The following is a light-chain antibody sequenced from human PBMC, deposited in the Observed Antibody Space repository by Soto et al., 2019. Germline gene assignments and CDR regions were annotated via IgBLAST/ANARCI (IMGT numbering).Light chain of an antibody. Sequence: QSALTQPASVSGSPGQSITISCTGTSSDVGNYNLVSWYQHHPGKAPKMMLYEGIKRPSGVSNRISGSKSGDTASLTISGLQAEDEADYYCCAYVGSSNSVVFGRGTKVTVL. V-gene: IGLV2-23*01. CDR3: CAYVGSSNSVV. CDR2: EGI. J-gene: IGLJ2*01. CDR1: SSDVGNYNL.